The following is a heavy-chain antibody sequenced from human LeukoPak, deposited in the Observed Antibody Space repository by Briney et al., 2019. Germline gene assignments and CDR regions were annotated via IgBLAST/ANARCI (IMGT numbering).Heavy chain of an antibody. Sequence: PGRSLRLSCAASGFTFDDYAMHWVRQAPGKGLEWVSGISWNSGSIGYADSVKGRFTISRDNAKNSLYLQMNSLRAEDTAVYYCARDKRGGYSGYDYSSGMDVWGKGTTVTVSS. V-gene: IGHV3-9*01. CDR3: ARDKRGGYSGYDYSSGMDV. CDR1: GFTFDDYA. D-gene: IGHD5-12*01. CDR2: ISWNSGSI. J-gene: IGHJ6*04.